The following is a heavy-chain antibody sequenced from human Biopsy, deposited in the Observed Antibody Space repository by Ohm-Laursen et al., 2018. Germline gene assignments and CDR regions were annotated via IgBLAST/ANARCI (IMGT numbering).Heavy chain of an antibody. CDR1: GDSISSDYY. CDR2: MHHSGPPYT. J-gene: IGHJ4*02. V-gene: IGHV4-31*03. Sequence: TLSLTCTVSGDSISSDYYWTWIRQVPGEGLEWIAYMHHSGPPYTYYNPSLKSRVAISVEVSKNQFSLKVNSVTAADTAVYFCARDSRGGHLNTTLITGKNRDSWGQGILVTVSS. CDR3: ARDSRGGHLNTTLITGKNRDS. D-gene: IGHD3-16*01.